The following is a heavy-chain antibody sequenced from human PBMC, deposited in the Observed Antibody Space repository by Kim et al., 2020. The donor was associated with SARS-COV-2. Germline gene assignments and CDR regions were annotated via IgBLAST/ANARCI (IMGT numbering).Heavy chain of an antibody. CDR2: IYYSGST. J-gene: IGHJ3*02. V-gene: IGHV4-39*07. CDR3: ARDLGAYCGGDCYHHDAFDI. Sequence: SETLSLTCTVSGGSISSSSYYWGWIRQPPGKGLEWIGSIYYSGSTYYNPSLKSRVTISVDTSKNQFSLKLSSVTAADTAMYYCARDLGAYCGGDCYHHDAFDIWGQGTMVTVSS. CDR1: GGSISSSSYY. D-gene: IGHD2-21*02.